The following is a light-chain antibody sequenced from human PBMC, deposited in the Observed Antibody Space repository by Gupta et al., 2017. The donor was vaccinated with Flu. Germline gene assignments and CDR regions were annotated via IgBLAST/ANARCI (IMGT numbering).Light chain of an antibody. V-gene: IGLV1-47*01. J-gene: IGLJ3*02. CDR1: TSNIASNY. CDR3: AAWDDSLRAGV. CDR2: RNT. Sequence: QSILTQPPAASGTPGQRVTMSCSGNTSNIASNYVYWYQHLPGTAPKLLIYRNTARPSGVPERFSGSKSGTSASLDISGLRSEDEGDYYCAAWDDSLRAGVFGGGTKLTVL.